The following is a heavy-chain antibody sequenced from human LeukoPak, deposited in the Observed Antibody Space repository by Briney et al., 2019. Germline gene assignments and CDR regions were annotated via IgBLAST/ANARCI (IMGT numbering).Heavy chain of an antibody. CDR1: GFTFSSYG. D-gene: IGHD5-18*01. Sequence: GGSLRLSCAASGFTFSSYGMPWVRQAPGKGLEWVAVISYDGSNKYYADSVKGRFTISRDNSKNTLYLQMNSLRAEDTAVYYCAKDSVDTAMVTSGFDYWGQGTLVTVSS. CDR3: AKDSVDTAMVTSGFDY. CDR2: ISYDGSNK. J-gene: IGHJ4*02. V-gene: IGHV3-30*18.